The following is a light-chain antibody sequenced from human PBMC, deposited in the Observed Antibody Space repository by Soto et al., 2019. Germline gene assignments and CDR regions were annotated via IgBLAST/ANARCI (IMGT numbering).Light chain of an antibody. CDR1: QSVGSD. CDR2: GAS. V-gene: IGKV3-20*01. J-gene: IGKJ1*01. CDR3: QQYGSSPS. Sequence: EIVMTQSPVTLSVSPGERATLSCRASQSVGSDLAWYQQKPGQAPRLLIYGASSRATGIPDRFSGSGSGTDFTLTISRLEPEDFAVYYCQQYGSSPSFGQGTKVHIK.